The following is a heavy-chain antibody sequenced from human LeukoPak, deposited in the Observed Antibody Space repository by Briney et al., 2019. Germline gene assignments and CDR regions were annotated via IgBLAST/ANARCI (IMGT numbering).Heavy chain of an antibody. Sequence: AASLKVSCKASGYTFTSYYMHWVRQAPGQGLEWMGWISANNGDTDYPPKLQDRVTMTTDTYTSTAYMELRSLRSDDTAMYYCARESHETREDYWGQGTLVTVSS. D-gene: IGHD1-1*01. J-gene: IGHJ4*02. V-gene: IGHV1-18*04. CDR3: ARESHETREDY. CDR2: ISANNGDT. CDR1: GYTFTSYY.